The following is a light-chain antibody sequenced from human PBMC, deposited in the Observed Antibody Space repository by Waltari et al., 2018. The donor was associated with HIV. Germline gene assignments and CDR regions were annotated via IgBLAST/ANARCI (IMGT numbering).Light chain of an antibody. CDR1: NSNIGNNF. V-gene: IGLV1-51*01. J-gene: IGLJ2*01. Sequence: QSVLTQPPSVSAAAGQKVTISCSGSNSNIGNNFVSWYQQLPGTAPKLLIYDSKKRPSGIPDRFSGSKSETSATLDITGLQTGDEADYYCGTWDSSLSAVLFGGGTKLTVL. CDR2: DSK. CDR3: GTWDSSLSAVL.